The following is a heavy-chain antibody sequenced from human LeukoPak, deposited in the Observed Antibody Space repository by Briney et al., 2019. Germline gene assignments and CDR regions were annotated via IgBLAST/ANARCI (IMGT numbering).Heavy chain of an antibody. CDR1: GFTVSSNY. D-gene: IGHD3-3*01. CDR3: ARVGYDFWSGYYTYYYYGMDV. Sequence: GGSLRLSCAASGFTVSSNYMSWVRQAPGKGLEWVSVIYSGGKTYYADSVKGRFTISRDNAKNSLYLQMNSLRAEDTAVYYCARVGYDFWSGYYTYYYYGMDVWGQGTTVTASS. CDR2: IYSGGKT. J-gene: IGHJ6*02. V-gene: IGHV3-53*01.